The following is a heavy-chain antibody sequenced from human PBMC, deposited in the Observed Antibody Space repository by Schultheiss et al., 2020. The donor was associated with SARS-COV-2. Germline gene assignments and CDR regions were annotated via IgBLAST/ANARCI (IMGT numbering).Heavy chain of an antibody. CDR2: IGTAGDT. D-gene: IGHD6-19*01. CDR3: ARDSSSGWYITYYYYGMDV. V-gene: IGHV3-13*01. J-gene: IGHJ6*02. CDR1: GFTFSSYD. Sequence: GGSLRLSCAASGFTFSSYDMHWVRQATGKGLEWVSAIGTAGDTYYPGSVKGRFTISRDNAKNSLYLQMNSLRAEDTAVYYCARDSSSGWYITYYYYGMDVWGQGTTVTVSS.